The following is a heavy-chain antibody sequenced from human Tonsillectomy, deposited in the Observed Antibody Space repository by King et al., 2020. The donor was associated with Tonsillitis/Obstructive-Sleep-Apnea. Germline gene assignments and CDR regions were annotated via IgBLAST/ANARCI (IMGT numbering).Heavy chain of an antibody. CDR3: ARDYDGVVMDV. V-gene: IGHV4-59*01. CDR1: GGSISSYY. J-gene: IGHJ6*02. Sequence: VQLQESGPGLVKPSETLSLTCTVSGGSISSYYWSWIRQPPGKGLEWIGYIYYSGSTKYNPSLKSRVTISVDTSKNQFSLKLTSVTAADTAVYYCARDYDGVVMDVWGQGSMVTVSS. D-gene: IGHD5-12*01. CDR2: IYYSGST.